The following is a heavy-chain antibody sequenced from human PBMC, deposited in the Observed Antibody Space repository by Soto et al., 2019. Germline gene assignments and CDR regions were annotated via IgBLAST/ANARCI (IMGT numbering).Heavy chain of an antibody. CDR1: GGSFSGYY. CDR2: INHSGST. CDR3: ARGLPIFGVVIIIPPVVFDI. Sequence: KPSETLSLTCAVYGGSFSGYYWSWIRQPPGKGLEWIGEINHSGSTNYNPSLKSRVTISVDTSKNQFSLKLSSVTAADTAVYYCARGLPIFGVVIIIPPVVFDICGQGTMVTVSS. V-gene: IGHV4-34*01. J-gene: IGHJ3*02. D-gene: IGHD3-3*01.